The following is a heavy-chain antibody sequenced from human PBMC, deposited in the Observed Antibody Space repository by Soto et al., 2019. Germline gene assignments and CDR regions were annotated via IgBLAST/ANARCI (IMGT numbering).Heavy chain of an antibody. J-gene: IGHJ4*02. V-gene: IGHV4-4*02. Sequence: SETLSLTCAVSGGSISSSNWWSWVLQPPGKGLEWIGEIYHSGSTNYNPSLKSRVTISVDKSKNQFSLKLSSVTAADTAVYYCARDFGSELWSDYWGQGTLVTVSS. CDR2: IYHSGST. D-gene: IGHD5-18*01. CDR3: ARDFGSELWSDY. CDR1: GGSISSSNW.